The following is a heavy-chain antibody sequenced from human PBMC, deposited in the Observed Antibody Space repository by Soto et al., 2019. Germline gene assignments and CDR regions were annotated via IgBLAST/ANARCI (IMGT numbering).Heavy chain of an antibody. CDR3: ATESGSTYGYFDH. CDR2: ISNSGST. J-gene: IGHJ4*02. CDR1: GGSVTSDEDY. V-gene: IGHV4-30-4*01. Sequence: TLSLTCTVSGGSVTSDEDYWTWIRQSPGKGLEWIGYISNSGSTGYNPSLKTRLSTSVDRSKNQFTLRLTSVTAADTAVYFCATESGSTYGYFDHWGQGTQVTVSS. D-gene: IGHD5-18*01.